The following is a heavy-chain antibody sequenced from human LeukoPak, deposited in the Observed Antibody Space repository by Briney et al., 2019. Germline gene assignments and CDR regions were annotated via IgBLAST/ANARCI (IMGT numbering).Heavy chain of an antibody. D-gene: IGHD3-16*01. Sequence: SETLSLTCTVSGGSITRSTDYWGWIRQPPGKGLEWIGSINYSGITYYNPSLKSRVTESVDTSKNQFSLNLNSVTAADTAVYYCARHDRGGLDAFDIWGQGTMVTVFS. V-gene: IGHV4-39*01. CDR2: INYSGIT. CDR1: GGSITRSTDY. CDR3: ARHDRGGLDAFDI. J-gene: IGHJ3*02.